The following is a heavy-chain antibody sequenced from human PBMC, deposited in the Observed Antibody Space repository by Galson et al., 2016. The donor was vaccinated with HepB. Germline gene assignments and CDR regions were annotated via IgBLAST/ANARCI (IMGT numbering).Heavy chain of an antibody. CDR1: GFTFSSYA. V-gene: IGHV3-23*01. Sequence: SLRLSCAASGFTFSSYAMSWVRQAPGKGLEWVSAMRGNGGTTYYADSVKGRFTILRDNSKNTVYLQVNSLRAEDTAVYFCAKQSPGRTGVPPYYYYYYGVDVWGPGTTVTVSS. CDR3: AKQSPGRTGVPPYYYYYYGVDV. J-gene: IGHJ6*02. D-gene: IGHD1-1*01. CDR2: MRGNGGTT.